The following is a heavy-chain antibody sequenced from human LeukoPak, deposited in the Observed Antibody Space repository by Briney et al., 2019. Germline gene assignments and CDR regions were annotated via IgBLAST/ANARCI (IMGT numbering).Heavy chain of an antibody. D-gene: IGHD3-22*01. J-gene: IGHJ4*02. CDR3: AKGTYYYDSSGYYPPNFFDY. V-gene: IGHV3-23*01. CDR2: ISGSGGST. Sequence: PGGSLRLSCAASGFTFSSYAMSWVRQAPGKGLEWVSAISGSGGSTYYADSVKGRFTISRDNSKNTLYLQMNSLRAEGTAVYYCAKGTYYYDSSGYYPPNFFDYWGQGTLVTVSS. CDR1: GFTFSSYA.